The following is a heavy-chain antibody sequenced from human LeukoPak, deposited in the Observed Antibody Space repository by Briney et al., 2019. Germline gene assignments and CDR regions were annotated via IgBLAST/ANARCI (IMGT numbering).Heavy chain of an antibody. Sequence: GGSLRLSCAASGFTFSSYWMSWVRQAPGKGLEWVANIKQDGSEKNCVDSVKGRFTISRDNAKNSLYLQMNSLRAEDTAVYYCARDDLRDDILTGLSYWGQGTLVTVSS. D-gene: IGHD3-9*01. V-gene: IGHV3-7*01. CDR3: ARDDLRDDILTGLSY. J-gene: IGHJ4*02. CDR1: GFTFSSYW. CDR2: IKQDGSEK.